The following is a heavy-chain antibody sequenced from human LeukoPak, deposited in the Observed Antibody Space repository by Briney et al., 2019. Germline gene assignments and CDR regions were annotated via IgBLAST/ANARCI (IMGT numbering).Heavy chain of an antibody. CDR3: ARDPGSSWYPDY. V-gene: IGHV3-7*01. CDR2: IKQDGSEK. D-gene: IGHD6-13*01. CDR1: GFTFSSYW. Sequence: GXSLRLSCAASGFTFSSYWMSWVRQAPGKGGEWVANIKQDGSEKYYVDSVKGRFTIYRDNGKNTLYLQMNSLRAEDTAVYYCARDPGSSWYPDYWGQGTLVTVSS. J-gene: IGHJ4*02.